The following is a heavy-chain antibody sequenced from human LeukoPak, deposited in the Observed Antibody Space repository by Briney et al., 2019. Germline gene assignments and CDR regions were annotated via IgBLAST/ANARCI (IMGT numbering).Heavy chain of an antibody. Sequence: SETLSLTCTVSGGSISSYYWSWIRQPPGQGLEWIGYIYYSGSTNYNPSLKSRVTISVDTSKNQFSLKLSSVTAADTAVYYCARDQGGKKTHFDYWGQGTLVTVSS. D-gene: IGHD3-16*01. CDR3: ARDQGGKKTHFDY. CDR2: IYYSGST. J-gene: IGHJ4*02. V-gene: IGHV4-59*01. CDR1: GGSISSYY.